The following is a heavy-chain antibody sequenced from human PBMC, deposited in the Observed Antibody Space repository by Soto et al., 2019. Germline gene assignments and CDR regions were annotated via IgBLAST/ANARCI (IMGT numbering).Heavy chain of an antibody. D-gene: IGHD2-15*01. J-gene: IGHJ5*02. Sequence: QVQLQEAGPGLVKPSQTLSLTCTVSGGSIRSGDYYWSWIRQHPGKGLEWIGYIYSSGTTYYNPSPKSRRSISVDTSKNQFSLKLSSVTAADTAAYYCARARSSWLGDGWFAPWGRGTLVTVSS. CDR3: ARARSSWLGDGWFAP. V-gene: IGHV4-31*03. CDR2: IYSSGTT. CDR1: GGSIRSGDYY.